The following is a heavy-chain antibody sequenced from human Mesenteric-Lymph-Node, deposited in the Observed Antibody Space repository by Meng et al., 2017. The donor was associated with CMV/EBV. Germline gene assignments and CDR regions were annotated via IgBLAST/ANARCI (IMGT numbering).Heavy chain of an antibody. D-gene: IGHD6-13*01. CDR1: GGSISSSSYY. V-gene: IGHV4-61*05. CDR2: IHYIGST. CDR3: ARGEGTPRGEQQLALDY. Sequence: SETLSLTCTVSGGSISSSSYYWGWIRQPPGKGLEWIGYIHYIGSTNYNPSLKSRVTISVDTSKNQLSLKLSSVTVADSAVYYCARGEGTPRGEQQLALDYWGQGTRVTVSS. J-gene: IGHJ4*02.